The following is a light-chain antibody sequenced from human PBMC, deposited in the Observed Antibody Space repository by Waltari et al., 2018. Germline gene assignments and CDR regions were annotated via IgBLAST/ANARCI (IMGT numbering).Light chain of an antibody. J-gene: IGLJ3*02. CDR2: DVS. CDR3: CSYAGGSSLV. CDR1: SNDVGGYNY. V-gene: IGLV2-11*01. Sequence: QSALTQPRSVSGSPGQSVTISCSGTSNDVGGYNYVSWYQQHPGKAPKLIIYDVSKRPSGVPDRFSGSKSGNTASLTISGLQSEDEADYFCCSYAGGSSLVFGGGSSLTVL.